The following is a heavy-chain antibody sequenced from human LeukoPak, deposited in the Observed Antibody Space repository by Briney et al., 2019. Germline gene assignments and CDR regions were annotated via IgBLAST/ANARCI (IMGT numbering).Heavy chain of an antibody. D-gene: IGHD5-24*01. V-gene: IGHV3-64*01. Sequence: PGGSLRLPCAASGFTFSSYAMHWVRQAPGKGLEYVSAISSNGGSTYYANSVKGRFTISRDNSKNTLYLQMGSLRAEDMAVYYCARSREFDYWGQGTLVTVSS. CDR1: GFTFSSYA. J-gene: IGHJ4*02. CDR3: ARSREFDY. CDR2: ISSNGGST.